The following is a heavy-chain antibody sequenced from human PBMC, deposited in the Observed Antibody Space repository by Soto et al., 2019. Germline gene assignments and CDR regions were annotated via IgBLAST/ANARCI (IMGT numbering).Heavy chain of an antibody. CDR3: ARGRTIFGVANTYAFDP. CDR1: GFTFSSYG. Sequence: GGSLRLSCAASGFTFSSYGMHWVRQAPGKGLEWVAVIWYDGSNKYYADSVKGRFTISRDNSKNTLYLQMNSLRAEDTAVYYCARGRTIFGVANTYAFDPWGQGTLVTVSS. D-gene: IGHD3-3*01. CDR2: IWYDGSNK. J-gene: IGHJ5*02. V-gene: IGHV3-33*01.